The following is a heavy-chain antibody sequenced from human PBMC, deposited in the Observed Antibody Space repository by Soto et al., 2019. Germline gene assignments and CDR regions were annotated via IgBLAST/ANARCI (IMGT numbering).Heavy chain of an antibody. V-gene: IGHV3-23*01. CDR1: GFTVSIYA. CDR3: EKEVGSTASSMDV. D-gene: IGHD3-22*01. J-gene: IGHJ6*02. Sequence: PGGSLRLSCAASGFTVSIYAMNWVRQAPGKGLEWVSGISSGVSTYYADSVKGRFSISRDNSKNTLYLQMNGLRAEDTAVYYCEKEVGSTASSMDVWGQGTTVTVSS. CDR2: ISSGVST.